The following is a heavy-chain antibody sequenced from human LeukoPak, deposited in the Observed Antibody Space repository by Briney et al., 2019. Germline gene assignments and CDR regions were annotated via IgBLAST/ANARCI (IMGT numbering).Heavy chain of an antibody. CDR3: AYSSSWYLRFDY. CDR1: GGTFSSYA. V-gene: IGHV1-69*13. Sequence: SVTVSCKASGGTFSSYAISWVRQAPGQGLEWMGGIIPIFGTTNYAQNFQGRVTITADESTSTAYMELSSLRSEDTAVYYCAYSSSWYLRFDYWGQGTLVTVSS. D-gene: IGHD6-13*01. CDR2: IIPIFGTT. J-gene: IGHJ4*02.